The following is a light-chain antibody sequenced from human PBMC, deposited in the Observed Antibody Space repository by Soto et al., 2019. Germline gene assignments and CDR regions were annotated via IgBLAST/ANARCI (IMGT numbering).Light chain of an antibody. Sequence: QSALTQPASVSGSPGQSITISCTGTSSDVGSYNLVSWYQQHPGKAPKLLIYEGSKRPSGVSNRFSGSKSGNTASLTISGLHDEDEADYYCCSFSAGTTNWVFGGGTTLTAL. J-gene: IGLJ3*02. V-gene: IGLV2-23*01. CDR1: SSDVGSYNL. CDR3: CSFSAGTTNWV. CDR2: EGS.